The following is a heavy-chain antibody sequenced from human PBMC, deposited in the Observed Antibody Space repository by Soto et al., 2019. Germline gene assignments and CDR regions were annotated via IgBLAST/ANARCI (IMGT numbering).Heavy chain of an antibody. V-gene: IGHV4-39*01. CDR2: IYYSGST. CDR1: GGSISSSSYY. D-gene: IGHD2-15*01. Sequence: PSETLSLTCTVSGGSISSSSYYWGWIRQPPGKGLEWIGSIYYSGSTYYNPSLKSRVTISVDTSKNQFSLKLSSVTAADTAVYYCARACSGGSCYDLTTGFDPWGQGTLVTVSS. J-gene: IGHJ5*02. CDR3: ARACSGGSCYDLTTGFDP.